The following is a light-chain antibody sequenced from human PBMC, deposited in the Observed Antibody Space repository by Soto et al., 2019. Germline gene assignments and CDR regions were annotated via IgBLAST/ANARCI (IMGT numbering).Light chain of an antibody. CDR3: QQYNSYFWT. CDR2: AAS. V-gene: IGKV1-17*01. Sequence: DIQMTQSPSSLSASVGDRVTITCRASQGISTYLGWYQQKPGKAPKRLIYAASSLQSGVPSRFSGSGSGAEFTLTISSLQPDDFATYYCQQYNSYFWTFGQGTKVDIK. J-gene: IGKJ1*01. CDR1: QGISTY.